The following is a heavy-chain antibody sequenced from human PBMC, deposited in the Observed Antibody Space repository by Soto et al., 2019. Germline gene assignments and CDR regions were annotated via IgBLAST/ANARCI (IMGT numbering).Heavy chain of an antibody. Sequence: ASVKVSCKASGGTFSSYTISWVRQAPGQGLEWMGRIIPILGIANYAQKFQGRVTITADKSTSAAYMELSSLRSEDTAVYYCARGIAVAGTAFEYWGQGTLVTVSS. CDR2: IIPILGIA. V-gene: IGHV1-69*02. J-gene: IGHJ4*02. CDR1: GGTFSSYT. CDR3: ARGIAVAGTAFEY. D-gene: IGHD6-19*01.